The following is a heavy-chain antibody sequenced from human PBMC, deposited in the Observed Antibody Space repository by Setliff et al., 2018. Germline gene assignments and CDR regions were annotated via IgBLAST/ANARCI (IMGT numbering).Heavy chain of an antibody. CDR3: ATSRAPRVVLAADFDL. D-gene: IGHD2-21*01. CDR2: INPNNGDT. Sequence: ASVKVSCKASGYTFTGYYFHWVRQAPGQGLEWMGWINPNNGDTKSAQKFQGRLTMTRDTSISTAYMELSSLRSDDTAVYYCATSRAPRVVLAADFDLWGQGTLVTVSS. CDR1: GYTFTGYY. J-gene: IGHJ4*02. V-gene: IGHV1-2*02.